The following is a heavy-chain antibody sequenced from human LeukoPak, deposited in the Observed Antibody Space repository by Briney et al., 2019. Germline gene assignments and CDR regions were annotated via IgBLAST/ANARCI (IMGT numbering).Heavy chain of an antibody. CDR1: GFTFSSYW. D-gene: IGHD4-17*01. V-gene: IGHV3-23*01. CDR2: ITGSGSTT. J-gene: IGHJ1*01. Sequence: GGSLRLSCAASGFTFSSYWMSWVRQAPGKGLEWVSGITGSGSTTYYADSVKGRFTISRDNSKNTLYLQMNSLRAEDTAVYYCAKDGVRYGDYTEYFQHWGQGTLVTVSS. CDR3: AKDGVRYGDYTEYFQH.